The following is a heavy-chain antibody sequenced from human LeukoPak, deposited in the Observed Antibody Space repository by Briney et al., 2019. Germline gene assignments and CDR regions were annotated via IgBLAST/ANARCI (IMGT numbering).Heavy chain of an antibody. Sequence: GGSLKLSCAASGFTFSGSAMHWVRQASGKGLEWVGRIRSKANSYATAYAAPVKGRFTISRDDSKNTAYLQMNSLKTEDTAVYYCTGRTGGGGYWGQGTLVTVSS. CDR1: GFTFSGSA. CDR3: TGRTGGGGY. J-gene: IGHJ4*02. V-gene: IGHV3-73*01. CDR2: IRSKANSYAT. D-gene: IGHD3-16*01.